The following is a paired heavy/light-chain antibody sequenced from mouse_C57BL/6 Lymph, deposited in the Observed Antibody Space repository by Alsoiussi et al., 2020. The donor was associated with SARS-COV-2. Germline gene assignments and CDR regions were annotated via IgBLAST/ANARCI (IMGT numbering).Heavy chain of an antibody. V-gene: IGHV1-72*01. CDR1: GYTFTSYW. Sequence: QVQLQQPGAELVKPGASVKLSCKASGYTFTSYWMHWVKQRPGRGLEWIGRIDPNSGGTKYNEKFKSKATLTVDRPSSTAYMHLSSLTSEDSAVYYCSREGYDGYFGDYWGQGTTLTVSS. CDR3: SREGYDGYFGDY. D-gene: IGHD2-3*01. CDR2: IDPNSGGT. J-gene: IGHJ2*01.
Light chain of an antibody. CDR3: QHSWEIPYT. J-gene: IGKJ2*01. CDR2: YAS. CDR1: QSVSTSSYSY. Sequence: DIVLTQSPASLAVSLGQRATISCRASQSVSTSSYSYMHWYQQKPGQPPKLLIKYASNLESGVPARFSGSGSGTDFTLNIHPVEEEDTATYYCQHSWEIPYTFGGGTKLEIK. V-gene: IGKV3-7*01.